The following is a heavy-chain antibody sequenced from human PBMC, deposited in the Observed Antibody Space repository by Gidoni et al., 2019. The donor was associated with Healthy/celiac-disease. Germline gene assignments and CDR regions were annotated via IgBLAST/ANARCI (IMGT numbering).Heavy chain of an antibody. V-gene: IGHV5-51*01. CDR3: ARLRVIGTQYYYDSSGYYDY. CDR1: GYSFTSYW. D-gene: IGHD3-22*01. J-gene: IGHJ4*02. CDR2: IYPGDYDT. Sequence: EVQLVQSGAEVKKPGESLKISCKGSGYSFTSYWIGWVRQMPGKGLEWMGIIYPGDYDTRYSPSFQGQVTISADKSISTAYLQWSSLKASDTAMYYCARLRVIGTQYYYDSSGYYDYWGQGTLVTVSS.